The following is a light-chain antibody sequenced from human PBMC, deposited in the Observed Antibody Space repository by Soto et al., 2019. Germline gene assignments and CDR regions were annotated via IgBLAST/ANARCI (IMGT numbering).Light chain of an antibody. CDR2: GTS. J-gene: IGKJ1*01. CDR3: KQYGSWT. V-gene: IGKV3-20*01. CDR1: QTIDSNN. Sequence: ELVLTQSPGTLSVSPGERATLSCRASQTIDSNNLAWYQQTPGQAPSLLIYGTSRPDTGIPDRLSGSGSGPDFPLTITGLECEDSALYYCKQYGSWTFCQGTMVQIK.